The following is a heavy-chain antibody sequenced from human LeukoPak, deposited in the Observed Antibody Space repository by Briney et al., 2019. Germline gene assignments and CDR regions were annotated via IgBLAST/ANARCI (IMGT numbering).Heavy chain of an antibody. V-gene: IGHV4-39*01. CDR2: IDYSGRT. D-gene: IGHD3-9*01. CDR1: GDSIDSVSYY. J-gene: IGHJ5*02. Sequence: KPSETLSLTCSVSGDSIDSVSYYWGWIRQAPGRGPEWIASIDYSGRTFYNPPLKRRVTISVDTSKNQFSLKLSSVTAADTAVYYCARHRGYDILAGYPNWFDPWGQGTLVTVSS. CDR3: ARHRGYDILAGYPNWFDP.